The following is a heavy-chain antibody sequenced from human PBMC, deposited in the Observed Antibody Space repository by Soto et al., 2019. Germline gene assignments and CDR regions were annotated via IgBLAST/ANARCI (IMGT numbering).Heavy chain of an antibody. J-gene: IGHJ4*02. V-gene: IGHV3-15*01. CDR3: TTETHGYRYFDY. D-gene: IGHD5-18*01. CDR2: IKTTTDGGTT. Sequence: GGSLRLSCAASGFTFSNAWLSWVRQAPGKGLEWVGHIKTTTDGGTTDYAAPVKGRFTISRDDSQNTLYLQMDSLNTEDTAVYFCTTETHGYRYFDYWGQGTLVTVSS. CDR1: GFTFSNAW.